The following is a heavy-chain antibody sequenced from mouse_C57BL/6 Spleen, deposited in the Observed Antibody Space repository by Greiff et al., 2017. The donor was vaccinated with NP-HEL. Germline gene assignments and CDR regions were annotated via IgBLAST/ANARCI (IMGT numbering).Heavy chain of an antibody. CDR3: ARGGDYYAMDY. CDR1: GYAFSSYW. CDR2: IYPGDGDT. V-gene: IGHV1-80*01. J-gene: IGHJ4*01. Sequence: VQVVESGAELVKPGASVKISCKASGYAFSSYWMNWVKQRPGKGLEWIGQIYPGDGDTNYNGKFKGKATLTADKSSSTAYMQLSSLTSEDSAVYFCARGGDYYAMDYWGQGTSVTVSS.